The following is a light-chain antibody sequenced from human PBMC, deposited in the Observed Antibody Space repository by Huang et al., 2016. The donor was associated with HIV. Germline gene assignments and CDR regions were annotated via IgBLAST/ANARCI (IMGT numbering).Light chain of an antibody. Sequence: DIQMAQSPSSLSASVGDRVTITCRASQGISNYVAWFQQKPGKAPKSLIYAASSLQSGVPSKFGGTGSWTDVTLTISSLQPEDFAIYYCQQYNSYPITFGQGTRLEIK. CDR1: QGISNY. CDR2: AAS. V-gene: IGKV1-16*02. J-gene: IGKJ5*01. CDR3: QQYNSYPIT.